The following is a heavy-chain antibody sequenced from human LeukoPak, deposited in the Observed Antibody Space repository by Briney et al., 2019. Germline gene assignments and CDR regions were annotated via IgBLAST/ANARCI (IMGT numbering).Heavy chain of an antibody. V-gene: IGHV4-4*07. CDR1: GGSISYYY. CDR2: IYTSGST. Sequence: SETLSLTCTVSGGSISYYYWTWIRQPAGKGLEWIGRIYTSGSTNYNPSLKSRVTISVDTSKNQFSLKLSSVTAADTAVYYCARDRYYKGFGYYFDYWGQGTLVTVSS. J-gene: IGHJ4*02. D-gene: IGHD3-22*01. CDR3: ARDRYYKGFGYYFDY.